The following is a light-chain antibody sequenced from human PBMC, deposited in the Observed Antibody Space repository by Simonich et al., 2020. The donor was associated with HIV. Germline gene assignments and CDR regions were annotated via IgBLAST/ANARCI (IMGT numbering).Light chain of an antibody. CDR2: WAS. CDR3: QQYYVTPYT. Sequence: DLVMTQSPDSLAVSLGERATINCKSSQSVLYSSNNKNYLAWYQQKPGQPPKLLIYWASTRQSGVPDRFSGSGSGTHFTLTISSLQAEDVAVYYCQQYYVTPYTFGQGTKLEIK. CDR1: QSVLYSSNNKNY. V-gene: IGKV4-1*01. J-gene: IGKJ2*01.